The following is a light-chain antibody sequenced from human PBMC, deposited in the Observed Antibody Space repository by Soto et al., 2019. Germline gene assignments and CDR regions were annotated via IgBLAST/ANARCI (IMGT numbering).Light chain of an antibody. CDR2: VGTGGIVG. CDR3: GADHGSGSNFAYV. Sequence: QSVLTQPPSASASLGASVTLTCTLSSGYSNYKVDWYQQRPGKGPRFVMRVGTGGIVGSKGDGIPDRFSVLGSGLNRYLTIKNIQEEDESDYHCGADHGSGSNFAYVXGTGTRSPS. V-gene: IGLV9-49*01. J-gene: IGLJ1*01. CDR1: SGYSNYK.